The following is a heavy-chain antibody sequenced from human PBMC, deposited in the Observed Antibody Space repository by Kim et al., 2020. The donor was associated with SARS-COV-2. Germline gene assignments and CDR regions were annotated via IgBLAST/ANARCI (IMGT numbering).Heavy chain of an antibody. Sequence: SETLSLTCAVYGGSFSGYYWSWIRQPPGKGLEWIGGINHSGRTNYNPSLKSRVTISVDTSKNQFSLKLTSVTAADAAVYFCARRLSNTSGWGSHYCDLWGQGILVTVSS. J-gene: IGHJ4*02. CDR2: INHSGRT. D-gene: IGHD3-10*01. CDR3: ARRLSNTSGWGSHYCDL. CDR1: GGSFSGYY. V-gene: IGHV4-34*01.